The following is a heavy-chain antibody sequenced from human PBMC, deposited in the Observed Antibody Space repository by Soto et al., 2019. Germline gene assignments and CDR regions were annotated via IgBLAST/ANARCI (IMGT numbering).Heavy chain of an antibody. CDR1: GFSFDDYA. V-gene: IGHV3-9*01. D-gene: IGHD2-2*01. Sequence: EVQLVESGGGLVQPGRSLRLSCAASGFSFDDYAMHWVRQSPGKGLEWVSGISWNSGSVGYADSVKGRFTISRDNARXXXXXXXXXXXXXXXXXXXXXXXXXXGVIPVFYFFGSWGQGTLVTVSS. J-gene: IGHJ4*02. CDR2: ISWNSGSV. CDR3: XXXXXXGVIPVFYFFGS.